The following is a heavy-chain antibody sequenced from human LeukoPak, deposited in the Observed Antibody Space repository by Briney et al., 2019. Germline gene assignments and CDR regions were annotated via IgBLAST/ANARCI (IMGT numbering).Heavy chain of an antibody. CDR1: GYTFTDYY. CDR2: INHDNGGT. V-gene: IGHV1-2*02. D-gene: IGHD2-2*01. Sequence: ASVKVSCRASGYTFTDYYIHWVRQAPGQGLEWMGWINHDNGGTNYVQTFQGRVTMTRDTSIRTVYMDLSRLRSDDTAVFYCTREARVGNWFDPGGEGTQVTVSS. CDR3: TREARVGNWFDP. J-gene: IGHJ5*02.